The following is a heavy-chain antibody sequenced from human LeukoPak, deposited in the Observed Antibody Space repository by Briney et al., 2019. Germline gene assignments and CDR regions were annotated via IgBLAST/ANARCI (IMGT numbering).Heavy chain of an antibody. CDR3: ARLSIVGAFDY. CDR2: ISAYNGNA. D-gene: IGHD1-26*01. CDR1: GYTFTSYG. V-gene: IGHV1-18*01. J-gene: IGHJ4*02. Sequence: GASVKVSCKASGYTFTSYGISWVRQAPGQGLEWMGWISAYNGNANYAQKLQGRVTMTTDTSTSTAYMELSRLRSDDTAVYYCARLSIVGAFDYWGQGTLVTVSS.